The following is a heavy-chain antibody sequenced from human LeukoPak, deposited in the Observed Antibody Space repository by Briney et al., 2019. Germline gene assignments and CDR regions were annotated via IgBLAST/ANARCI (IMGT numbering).Heavy chain of an antibody. J-gene: IGHJ5*02. Sequence: ASVKVSCKASGYTFTGYYMHWVRQAPGQGLEWMGWINPNSGGTNYAQKFQGRVTMTRDKSIRTAYMELSRLTSDDTAVYYCARDNSVRDEAWWLNPWGQGTLVTVSS. D-gene: IGHD5-24*01. CDR2: INPNSGGT. CDR3: ARDNSVRDEAWWLNP. V-gene: IGHV1-2*02. CDR1: GYTFTGYY.